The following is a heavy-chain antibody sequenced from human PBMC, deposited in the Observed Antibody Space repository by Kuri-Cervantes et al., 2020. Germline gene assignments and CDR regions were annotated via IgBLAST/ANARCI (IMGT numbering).Heavy chain of an antibody. Sequence: SETLSLTCTVSGGSISSSSYYWGWIRQPPGKGLEWIGEINRSVSTNYNPSLKSRVTISEDTSKNQFSLKLTSVTAADTAVYYCARGTIFGPWLFPTGDGFDFWGQGTMVTVSS. CDR3: ARGTIFGPWLFPTGDGFDF. CDR2: INRSVST. V-gene: IGHV4-39*07. CDR1: GGSISSSSYY. D-gene: IGHD3-3*01. J-gene: IGHJ3*01.